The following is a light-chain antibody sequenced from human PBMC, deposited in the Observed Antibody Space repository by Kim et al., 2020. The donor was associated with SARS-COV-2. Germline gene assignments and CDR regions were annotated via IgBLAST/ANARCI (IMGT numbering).Light chain of an antibody. CDR2: DVT. V-gene: IGLV2-14*04. J-gene: IGLJ3*02. CDR3: TSYTTSTTWV. Sequence: GQSLTISCTGTSSDIGVYNYVAWYQQHPGKVPKLMIYDVTMRPSGVSDRFSGSKSANTASLTISGLQAEDEADYYCTSYTTSTTWVFGGGTQLTVL. CDR1: SSDIGVYNY.